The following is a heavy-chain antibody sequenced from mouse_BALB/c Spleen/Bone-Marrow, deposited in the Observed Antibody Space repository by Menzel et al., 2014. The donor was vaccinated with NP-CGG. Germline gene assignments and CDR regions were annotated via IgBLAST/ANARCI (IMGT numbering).Heavy chain of an antibody. CDR1: GYVFSTYW. V-gene: IGHV1-80*01. CDR2: IYPGDGDT. CDR3: ARSGYGSSYDY. D-gene: IGHD1-1*01. J-gene: IGHJ2*01. Sequence: VQVVESGAELARPGSSVKISCKASGYVFSTYWMNWVKQRPGQGLEWIGQIYPGDGDTNYNGKFKGTATLTADKSSSTAYMQLSSLTSEDSAVYFCARSGYGSSYDYWGQGTTLTVSS.